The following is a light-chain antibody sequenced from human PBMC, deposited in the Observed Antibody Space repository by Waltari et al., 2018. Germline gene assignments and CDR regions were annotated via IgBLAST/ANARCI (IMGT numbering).Light chain of an antibody. V-gene: IGKV2-28*01. Sequence: DIVMTQSPLSLPVTPGEPASISCSPSQSLLHSNGYNNLDWYLQKPGQSPQPLIYLGSNRASGVPDRFSGSESGTDFTLKISRVEAEDVGVYYCMQALQIPWTFGQGTKVEIK. CDR3: MQALQIPWT. J-gene: IGKJ1*01. CDR1: QSLLHSNGYNN. CDR2: LGS.